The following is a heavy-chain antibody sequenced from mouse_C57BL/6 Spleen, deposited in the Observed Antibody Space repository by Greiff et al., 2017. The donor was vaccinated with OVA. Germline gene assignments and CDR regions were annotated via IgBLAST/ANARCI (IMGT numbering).Heavy chain of an antibody. CDR3: ARFVTKDAMDY. V-gene: IGHV1-54*01. J-gene: IGHJ4*01. Sequence: QVQLQQSGAELVRPGTSVKVSCKASGYAFTNYLIEWVKQRPGQGLEWIGVINPGSGGTNYNEKFKGKATLTADKSSSTAYMQLSSLTSEDSAVYFCARFVTKDAMDYWGQGTSVTVSS. CDR2: INPGSGGT. D-gene: IGHD1-1*01. CDR1: GYAFTNYL.